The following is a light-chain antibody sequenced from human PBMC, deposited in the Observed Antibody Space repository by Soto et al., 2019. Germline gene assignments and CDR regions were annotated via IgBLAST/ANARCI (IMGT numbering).Light chain of an antibody. V-gene: IGLV2-8*01. CDR3: SSYADNLV. J-gene: IGLJ3*02. CDR2: EVT. CDR1: SSDVGGHEY. Sequence: QSVLTQPPSASGSPGQSVTISCTGTSSDVGGHEYVSWYQQHPGKAPKLLIFEVTARPSGVPDRFSGSKSGNTASLTVSGLQTEDEADYYCSSYADNLVFGGGTKLTVL.